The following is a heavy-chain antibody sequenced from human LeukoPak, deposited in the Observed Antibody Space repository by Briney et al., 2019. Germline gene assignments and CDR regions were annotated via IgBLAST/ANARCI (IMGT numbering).Heavy chain of an antibody. D-gene: IGHD3-10*01. CDR2: INHSGST. Sequence: SSETLPLTCAVYGGSFSGYYWSWIRQPPGKGLEWIGEINHSGSTNYNPSLKSRVTISVDTSKNQFSLKLSSVTAADTAVYYCARRRRYYYGSGSGYYFDYWGQGTLVTVSS. CDR1: GGSFSGYY. J-gene: IGHJ4*02. CDR3: ARRRRYYYGSGSGYYFDY. V-gene: IGHV4-34*01.